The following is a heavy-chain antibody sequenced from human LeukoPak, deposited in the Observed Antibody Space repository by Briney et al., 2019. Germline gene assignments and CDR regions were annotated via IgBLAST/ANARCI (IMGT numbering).Heavy chain of an antibody. V-gene: IGHV3-30*18. CDR1: GFSFISYG. D-gene: IGHD4-17*01. CDR2: ISDDGRNK. CDR3: AKRPSDYGDYVTYFDY. J-gene: IGHJ4*02. Sequence: GGSLRLSCAASGFSFISYGMHWVRQAPGKGLEWVGVISDDGRNKKYADSVKGGFTISRDNSKNTLYLQMNSLRDEDTAVYYCAKRPSDYGDYVTYFDYWGQGTLVTVSS.